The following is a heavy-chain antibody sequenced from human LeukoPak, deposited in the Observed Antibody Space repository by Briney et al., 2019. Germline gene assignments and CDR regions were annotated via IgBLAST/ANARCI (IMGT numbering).Heavy chain of an antibody. V-gene: IGHV1-18*04. CDR2: ISVYKGKK. Sequence: ASVTVSCKCSGYTFTSYGISWVRQPPAQGRAWVGWISVYKGKKNYGQKLQGRVIMTTDTSTSKAYMELRSLRSDDTAVYYCARDGGIRAVGHDAFDIWGQGTMVTVSS. CDR3: ARDGGIRAVGHDAFDI. D-gene: IGHD6-19*01. CDR1: GYTFTSYG. J-gene: IGHJ3*02.